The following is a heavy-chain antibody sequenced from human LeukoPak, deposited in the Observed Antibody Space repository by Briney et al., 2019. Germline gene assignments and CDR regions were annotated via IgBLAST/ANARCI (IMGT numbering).Heavy chain of an antibody. V-gene: IGHV3-23*01. CDR1: GFTFSSYA. CDR3: AKEGGDGSGSYMNNWFDP. Sequence: GGSLRLSCAASGFTFSSYAMSWVRQAPGKGLEWVLAISGSGGSTYYADSVKGRFTISRDNSKNTLYLQMNSLRADDTAVYYCAKEGGDGSGSYMNNWFDPWGQGTLVTVSS. J-gene: IGHJ5*02. CDR2: ISGSGGST. D-gene: IGHD3-10*01.